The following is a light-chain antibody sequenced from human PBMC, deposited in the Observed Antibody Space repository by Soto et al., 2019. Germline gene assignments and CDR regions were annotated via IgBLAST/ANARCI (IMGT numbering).Light chain of an antibody. J-gene: IGLJ1*01. CDR3: SAWDDSLSAYV. Sequence: QSVLTQPPSASGTPGQRVTISCSGSSSNIGSDFVYSYRQLPGTAPKLLIYHNYQRPSGVPDRFSGSKSGTSGSLAISDLRSEDEADAYCSAWDDSLSAYVFGAGTKVTVL. CDR1: SSNIGSDF. V-gene: IGLV1-47*01. CDR2: HNY.